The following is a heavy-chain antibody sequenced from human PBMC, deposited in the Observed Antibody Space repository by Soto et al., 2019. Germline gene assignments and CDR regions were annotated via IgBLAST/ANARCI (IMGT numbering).Heavy chain of an antibody. CDR3: ARDETEYDFWKGGYYYYGMDV. J-gene: IGHJ6*02. CDR1: GFTFSSYW. V-gene: IGHV3-74*01. Sequence: EVQLVESGGGLVQPGGSLRLSCAASGFTFSSYWMHWVRQAPGKGLVWVSRINSDGSSTSYADSVKGRFTISRDNAKNTLYLQMNSLRAEDTAVYYCARDETEYDFWKGGYYYYGMDVWGQGTTVTVSS. CDR2: INSDGSST. D-gene: IGHD3-3*01.